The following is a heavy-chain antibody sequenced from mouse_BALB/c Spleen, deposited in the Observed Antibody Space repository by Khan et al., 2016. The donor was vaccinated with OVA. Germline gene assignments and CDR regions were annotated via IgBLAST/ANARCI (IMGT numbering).Heavy chain of an antibody. J-gene: IGHJ3*01. CDR3: VRDGAYHRNDGWFAY. Sequence: QVQLQQPGAELARPGASVKMSCKASGYTFTSYTIHWIKLRPGQGLEWIGFINPSNGYTNYNQKFKDKATLTADKSSTTVYMQLSSLTSDDSAVYNSVRDGAYHRNDGWFAYWGQGTLVTVSA. V-gene: IGHV1-4*01. CDR2: INPSNGYT. D-gene: IGHD2-14*01. CDR1: GYTFTSYT.